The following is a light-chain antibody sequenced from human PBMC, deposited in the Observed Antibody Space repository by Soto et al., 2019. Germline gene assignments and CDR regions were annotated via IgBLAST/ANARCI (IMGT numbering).Light chain of an antibody. CDR3: SSYTSSYTYV. Sequence: HSALTQPASVSGSPGQSVTISCAGTSSDVGGYNFVSWYQQHPGKAPQLMIYDVSSRPSGVSNRFSGSKSGNTASLTISGLQAEDDADYYCSSYTSSYTYVFGHGTKLNVL. J-gene: IGLJ1*01. V-gene: IGLV2-14*03. CDR1: SSDVGGYNF. CDR2: DVS.